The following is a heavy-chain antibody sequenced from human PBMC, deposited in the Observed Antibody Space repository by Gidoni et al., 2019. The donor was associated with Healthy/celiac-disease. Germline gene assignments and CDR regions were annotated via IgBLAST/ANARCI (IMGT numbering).Heavy chain of an antibody. CDR2: IYYSGST. D-gene: IGHD6-19*01. V-gene: IGHV4-59*01. Sequence: QEQLQESGPGLVKPSETLSLTCTVSGGSISSYYWSWIRQPPGKGLEWIGYIYYSGSTNYNPALKSRVTISVDTSKNQFSLKLSSVTAADPAVYYCARVRAVAGTHFDYWGQGTLVTVSS. J-gene: IGHJ4*02. CDR3: ARVRAVAGTHFDY. CDR1: GGSISSYY.